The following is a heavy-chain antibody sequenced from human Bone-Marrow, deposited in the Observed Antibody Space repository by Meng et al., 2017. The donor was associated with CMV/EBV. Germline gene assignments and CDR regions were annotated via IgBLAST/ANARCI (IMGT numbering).Heavy chain of an antibody. CDR3: ARRHIKNYDFWSGYWGKDAFDI. Sequence: SETLSLTCTVSGGSISSSSYYWGWIRQPPGKGLEWIGSIYYSGSTYYNPSLKSRVTISVDTSKNQFSLKLSSVTAADTAVYYCARRHIKNYDFWSGYWGKDAFDIWGQGTMVTVSS. D-gene: IGHD3-3*01. V-gene: IGHV4-39*07. CDR2: IYYSGST. J-gene: IGHJ3*02. CDR1: GGSISSSSYY.